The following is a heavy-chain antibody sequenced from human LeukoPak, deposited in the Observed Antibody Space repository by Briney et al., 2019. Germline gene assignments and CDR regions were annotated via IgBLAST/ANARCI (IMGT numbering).Heavy chain of an antibody. Sequence: PGGSLRLSCAASGFTFSSYWMSWVRQAPGKGLEWVANIKQDGSEKYYVDSVKGRFTISRDNAKNSLYLQMNSLRAEDTAVYYCARVRDWIAVAGNDAFDIRGQGTMVTVSS. J-gene: IGHJ3*02. CDR3: ARVRDWIAVAGNDAFDI. CDR1: GFTFSSYW. V-gene: IGHV3-7*01. D-gene: IGHD6-19*01. CDR2: IKQDGSEK.